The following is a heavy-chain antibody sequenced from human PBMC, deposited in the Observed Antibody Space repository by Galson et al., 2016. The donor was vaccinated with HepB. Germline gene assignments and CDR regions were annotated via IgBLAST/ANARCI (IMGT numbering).Heavy chain of an antibody. CDR3: ARYGISWLYDFDI. CDR2: INTGDGST. Sequence: SVKVSCKASGYIFTSYAMHWVRQAPGQRLECMGWINTGDGSTKYSEKFQGRVTITRDTSANTAYMELSSLRSEDTAVYYCARYGISWLYDFDIWGQGTMVTVSS. CDR1: GYIFTSYA. J-gene: IGHJ3*02. V-gene: IGHV1-3*04. D-gene: IGHD3-16*02.